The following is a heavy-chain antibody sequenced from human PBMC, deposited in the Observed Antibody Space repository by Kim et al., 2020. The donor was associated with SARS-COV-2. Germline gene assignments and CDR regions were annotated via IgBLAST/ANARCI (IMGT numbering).Heavy chain of an antibody. CDR1: GFTFSSYG. J-gene: IGHJ6*02. D-gene: IGHD6-13*01. V-gene: IGHV3-30*18. Sequence: GGSLRLSCAASGFTFSSYGMHWVRQAPGKGLEWVAVISYDGSNKYYADSVKGRFTISRDNSKNTLYLQMNSLRAEDTAVYYCAKDGGSWYEQEVGGRYGMDVWGQGTTVTVSS. CDR3: AKDGGSWYEQEVGGRYGMDV. CDR2: ISYDGSNK.